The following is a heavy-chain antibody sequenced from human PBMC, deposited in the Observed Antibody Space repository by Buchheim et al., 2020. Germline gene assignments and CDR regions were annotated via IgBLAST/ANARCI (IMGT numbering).Heavy chain of an antibody. J-gene: IGHJ6*02. D-gene: IGHD1-26*01. CDR1: GFTFSSYG. CDR2: ISYDGSNK. CDR3: AKDHGSYFQLRYYYYGMDV. V-gene: IGHV3-30*18. Sequence: VQLVESGGGVVQPGRSLRLSCAASGFTFSSYGMHWVRQAPGKGLEWVAVISYDGSNKYYADSVKGRFTISSDNSKNTLYLQMNSLRAEDTAVYYCAKDHGSYFQLRYYYYGMDVWGQGTT.